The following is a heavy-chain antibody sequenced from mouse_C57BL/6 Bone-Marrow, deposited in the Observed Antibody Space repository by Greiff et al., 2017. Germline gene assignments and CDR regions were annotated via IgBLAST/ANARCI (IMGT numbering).Heavy chain of an antibody. CDR3: ARWGYAMDY. V-gene: IGHV1-9*01. CDR2: ILPGSGST. CDR1: GYTFTGYW. Sequence: QVQLQQSGAELMKPGASVKLSCKATGYTFTGYWIEWVKQRPGHGLEWIGEILPGSGSTNYNEKLMGKGTFTAYTSSNTVYMQLSSLSTKDSAIYYCARWGYAMDYWGQGTSVTVSS. J-gene: IGHJ4*01.